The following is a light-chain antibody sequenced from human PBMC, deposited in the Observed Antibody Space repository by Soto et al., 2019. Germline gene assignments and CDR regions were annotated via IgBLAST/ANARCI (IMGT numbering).Light chain of an antibody. CDR2: DAS. V-gene: IGKV1-33*01. J-gene: IGKJ5*01. CDR1: QNINNY. Sequence: DIEMTQSPSYMFASVGARVNITCQASQNINNYLNWNQQKPGRAPKLLIYDASNLEAGVPSRFRGSGSGTDFTFTISRLQPEDIATYYCQQYENLPTFGQGTRLEI. CDR3: QQYENLPT.